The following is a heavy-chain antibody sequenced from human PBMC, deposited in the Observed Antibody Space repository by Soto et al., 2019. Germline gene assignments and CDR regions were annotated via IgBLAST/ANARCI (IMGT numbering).Heavy chain of an antibody. D-gene: IGHD2-15*01. CDR1: GYTFIDYG. CDR2: ISVYNGNT. V-gene: IGHV1-18*01. CDR3: ARAGGGSIEYAFDI. J-gene: IGHJ3*02. Sequence: GASVKVSCKASGYTFIDYGISWVRQAPGQGLEWMGWISVYNGNTKYAQKVQGRVIMTTDTSTSTAYMELRSLTSDDTAVYYCARAGGGSIEYAFDIWGQGTMVTVSS.